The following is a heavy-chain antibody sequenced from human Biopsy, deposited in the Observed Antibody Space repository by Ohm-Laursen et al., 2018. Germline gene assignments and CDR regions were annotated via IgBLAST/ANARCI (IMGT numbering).Heavy chain of an antibody. V-gene: IGHV3-53*01. CDR3: ARNKPGSSSGSDFDY. CDR1: GFTVSSNY. D-gene: IGHD6-6*01. CDR2: IYSGDRP. J-gene: IGHJ4*02. Sequence: GSLRLSCAASGFTVSSNYMSWVRQAPGMGLEWVSVIYSGDRPYYRESVRGRFTISRDNSKNTLYLQMNSLRADDTAVYYCARNKPGSSSGSDFDYWGQGTLVTVSS.